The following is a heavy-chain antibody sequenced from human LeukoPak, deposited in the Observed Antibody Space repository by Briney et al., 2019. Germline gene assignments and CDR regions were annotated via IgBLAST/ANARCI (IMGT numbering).Heavy chain of an antibody. CDR2: IYYSGST. V-gene: IGHV4-59*01. CDR1: DGSISSYY. D-gene: IGHD3-3*01. Sequence: SETLSLTCTVSDGSISSYYWSWIRQPPGKGLEWIGYIYYSGSTNYSPSLKSRVTISVDTSKNQFSLKPSSVTAADTAVYYCARASLRSQPFDPWGQGTLVTVSS. CDR3: ARASLRSQPFDP. J-gene: IGHJ5*02.